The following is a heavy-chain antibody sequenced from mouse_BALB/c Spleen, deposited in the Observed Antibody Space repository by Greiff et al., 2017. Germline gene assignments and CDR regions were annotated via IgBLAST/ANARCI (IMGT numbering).Heavy chain of an antibody. CDR3: ARDDGNYVGYAMDY. D-gene: IGHD2-1*01. CDR2: ISDGGSYT. Sequence: EVMLVESGGGLVKPGGSLKLSCAASGFTFSDYYMYWVRQTPEKRLEWVATISDGGSYTYYPDSVKGRFTISRDNAKNNLYLQMSSLKSEDTPMYYCARDDGNYVGYAMDYWGQGTSVTVSS. V-gene: IGHV5-4*02. CDR1: GFTFSDYY. J-gene: IGHJ4*01.